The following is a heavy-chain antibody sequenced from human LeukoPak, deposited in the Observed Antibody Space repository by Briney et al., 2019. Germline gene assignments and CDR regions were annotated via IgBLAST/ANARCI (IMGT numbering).Heavy chain of an antibody. D-gene: IGHD2/OR15-2a*01. V-gene: IGHV1-46*01. Sequence: GASVKVSCKASGYTFTSYYMHWVRQAPGQGLEWMGKINPSGGSTSYAQKFQGRVTMTRDTSTSTVYMELSSLRSEDTAVYYCARDKHPGPPFPRDAFNIWGQGTMVTVSS. CDR3: ARDKHPGPPFPRDAFNI. CDR2: INPSGGST. J-gene: IGHJ3*02. CDR1: GYTFTSYY.